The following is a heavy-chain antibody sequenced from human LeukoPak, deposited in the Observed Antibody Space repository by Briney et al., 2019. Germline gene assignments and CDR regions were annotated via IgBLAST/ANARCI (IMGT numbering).Heavy chain of an antibody. CDR3: ARDHEPATYYYDSSGQP. V-gene: IGHV4-39*07. CDR2: IYYSGST. Sequence: SETLSLTCTVSGGSISSSSYYWGWIRQPPGKGLEWIGSIYYSGSTYYNPSLKSRVTISVDTSKNQFSPKLSSVTAADTAVYYCARDHEPATYYYDSSGQPWGQGTLVTVSS. J-gene: IGHJ5*02. CDR1: GGSISSSSYY. D-gene: IGHD3-22*01.